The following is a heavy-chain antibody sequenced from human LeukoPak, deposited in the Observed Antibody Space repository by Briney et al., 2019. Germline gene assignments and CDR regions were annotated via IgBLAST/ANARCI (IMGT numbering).Heavy chain of an antibody. CDR1: GFSFSNYD. D-gene: IGHD6-19*01. CDR3: AKEDGVAGTHFDY. J-gene: IGHJ4*02. V-gene: IGHV3-48*03. Sequence: GGPLRLSCAASGFSFSNYDMNWVRQAPGKGLEWVSYISRSGSTIYYADSVQGRFTVSRDNAKNSLYLQMNSLRTEDTAVYYCAKEDGVAGTHFDYWGQGALVTVSS. CDR2: ISRSGSTI.